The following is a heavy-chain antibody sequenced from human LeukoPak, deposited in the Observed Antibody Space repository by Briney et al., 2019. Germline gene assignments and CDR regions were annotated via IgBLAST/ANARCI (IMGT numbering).Heavy chain of an antibody. Sequence: PGGSPRLSCAASGFSFSSYAMHWVRQAPGKGLEWVSSIRYDGNEKYSADSVKGRSTISRDNSKNMLFLQMNSLRAEDTAIYYCAKGILGGVLNDWGQGSLVTVS. J-gene: IGHJ4*02. CDR2: IRYDGNEK. D-gene: IGHD3-3*02. CDR3: AKGILGGVLND. V-gene: IGHV3-30*02. CDR1: GFSFSSYA.